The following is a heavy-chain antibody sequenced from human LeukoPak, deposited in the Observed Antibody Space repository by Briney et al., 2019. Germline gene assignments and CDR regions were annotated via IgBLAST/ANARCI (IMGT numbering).Heavy chain of an antibody. CDR2: ISSSSSYT. Sequence: GGSLRLSCAASGFTFSGYYMSWIRQAPGKGLEWVSYISSSSSYTNYADSVKGRFTISRDNAKNSLYLQMNSLRAEDTAVYYCARGRIAAAGHWYFDLWGRGTLVTVSS. J-gene: IGHJ2*01. CDR1: GFTFSGYY. D-gene: IGHD6-13*01. CDR3: ARGRIAAAGHWYFDL. V-gene: IGHV3-11*06.